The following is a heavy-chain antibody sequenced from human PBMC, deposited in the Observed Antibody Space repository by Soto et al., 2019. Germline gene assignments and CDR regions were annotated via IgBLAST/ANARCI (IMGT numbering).Heavy chain of an antibody. J-gene: IGHJ4*02. CDR1: GYSIDRGYY. CDR2: ISHRGAT. V-gene: IGHV4-38-2*02. Sequence: SETLSLTCSVSGYSIDRGYYWGWIRQAPERGLEWIGSISHRGATSYTPSLKSRAIISLDTSNNQFTLRLTSVTVADTATYYCVRYEYDSSGHDDEHWGQGTPVTVS. CDR3: VRYEYDSSGHDDEH. D-gene: IGHD3-22*01.